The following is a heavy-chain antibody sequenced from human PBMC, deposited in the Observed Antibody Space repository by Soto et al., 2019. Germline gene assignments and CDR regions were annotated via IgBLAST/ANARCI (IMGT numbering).Heavy chain of an antibody. V-gene: IGHV4-59*01. CDR1: GGSISSYY. J-gene: IGHJ6*03. D-gene: IGHD3-3*01. CDR3: ARAVFGVVMVNYYYYMDV. CDR2: IYYSGST. Sequence: SETLSLTCTVSGGSISSYYWSWIRQPPGKGLEWIGYIYYSGSTNYNPSLKSRVTISVDTSKNQFSLKLSSVTAADTAVYYCARAVFGVVMVNYYYYMDVWGKGTTVTVSS.